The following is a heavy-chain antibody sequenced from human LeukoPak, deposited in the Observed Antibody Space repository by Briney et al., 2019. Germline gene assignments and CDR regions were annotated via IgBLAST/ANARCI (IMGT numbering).Heavy chain of an antibody. CDR3: ARANGVVAGPAEYFQH. CDR1: GFTFSSYA. Sequence: GGSLRLSCAASGFTFSSYAMHWVRQAPGKGLEGVAVISYDGSNKYYADSVKGRFTISRDNSKNTLYLQMNSLRAEDTAVYYCARANGVVAGPAEYFQHWGQGTLVTVSS. J-gene: IGHJ1*01. V-gene: IGHV3-30-3*01. CDR2: ISYDGSNK. D-gene: IGHD6-19*01.